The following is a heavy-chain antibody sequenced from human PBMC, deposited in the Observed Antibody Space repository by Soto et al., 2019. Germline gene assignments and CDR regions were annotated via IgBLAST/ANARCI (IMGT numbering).Heavy chain of an antibody. CDR2: ISGSGGST. V-gene: IGHV3-23*01. CDR1: GFTFSSYA. CDR3: AKTTVTPLYYQYYMDV. Sequence: GGSLRLSCAASGFTFSSYAMSWVRQAPGKGLEWVSAISGSGGSTYYADSVKGRFTISRDNSKNTLYLQMNSLRAEDTAVYYCAKTTVTPLYYQYYMDVWGKGTTVTVSS. J-gene: IGHJ6*03. D-gene: IGHD4-17*01.